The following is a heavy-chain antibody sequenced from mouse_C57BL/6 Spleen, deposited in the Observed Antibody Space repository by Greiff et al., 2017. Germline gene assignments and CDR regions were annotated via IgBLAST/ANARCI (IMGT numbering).Heavy chain of an antibody. CDR1: GYTFTSYW. Sequence: QVHVKQSGAELVKPGASVKLSCKASGYTFTSYWMQWVKQRPGQGLEWIGEIDPSDSYTNYNQKFKGKATLTVDTSSSTAYMQLSSLTSEDSAVYYCARSGYYGSRFAYWGQGTLVTVSA. V-gene: IGHV1-50*01. J-gene: IGHJ3*01. CDR2: IDPSDSYT. D-gene: IGHD1-1*01. CDR3: ARSGYYGSRFAY.